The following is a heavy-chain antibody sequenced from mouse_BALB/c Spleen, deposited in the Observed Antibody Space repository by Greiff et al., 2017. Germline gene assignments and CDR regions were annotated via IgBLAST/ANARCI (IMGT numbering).Heavy chain of an antibody. CDR3: ARGDGSSYWYFDV. CDR1: GYSITSDYA. Sequence: VQLKESGPGLVKPSQSLSLTCTVTGYSITSDYAWNWIRQFPGNKLEWMGYISYSGSTSYNPSLKSRISITRDTSKNQFFLQLNSVTTEDTATYYCARGDGSSYWYFDVWGAGTTVTVSS. D-gene: IGHD1-1*01. J-gene: IGHJ1*01. CDR2: ISYSGST. V-gene: IGHV3-2*02.